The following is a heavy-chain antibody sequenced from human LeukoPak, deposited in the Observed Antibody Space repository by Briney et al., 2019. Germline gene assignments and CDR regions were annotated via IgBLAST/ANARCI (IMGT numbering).Heavy chain of an antibody. CDR2: INSDGSST. Sequence: GGSLRLSCAAPGFTFSSYWMHWVRQAPGKGLVWVSRINSDGSSTSYADSVKGRFTISRDNAKNTLYLQMNSLRAEDTAVYYCAREEDILTGYYLVWGQGTLVTVSS. D-gene: IGHD3-9*01. CDR1: GFTFSSYW. V-gene: IGHV3-74*01. J-gene: IGHJ4*02. CDR3: AREEDILTGYYLV.